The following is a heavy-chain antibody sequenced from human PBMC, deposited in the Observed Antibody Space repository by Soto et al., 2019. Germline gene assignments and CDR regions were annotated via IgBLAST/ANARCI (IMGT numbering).Heavy chain of an antibody. CDR1: GDSVSSNSSA. V-gene: IGHV6-1*01. CDR3: ARVRLAAAAPFDY. Sequence: PSQTLSLPCAISGDSVSSNSSACNFIRQSPSRGLEWLGRTYYRSKWYNDYAVSVKSRITINPDTSKNQFSLQLNSVTPEDTAVYYCARVRLAAAAPFDYCGQGTLVTFSS. J-gene: IGHJ4*02. CDR2: TYYRSKWYN. D-gene: IGHD6-13*01.